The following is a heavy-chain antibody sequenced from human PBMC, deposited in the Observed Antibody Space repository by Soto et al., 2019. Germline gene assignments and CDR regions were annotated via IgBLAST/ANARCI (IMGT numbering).Heavy chain of an antibody. CDR1: GYNFARYW. D-gene: IGHD6-13*01. CDR2: IDPFDSNT. Sequence: GESLKIPCEVSGYNFARYWINWVRQTPGKGLEWMGRIDPFDSNTNYSPSFQGHAIFSVDNSINTAYLQWSSLKASDSAMYFCARHRRSSWYFHDFDIWGQGTMVTVSS. CDR3: ARHRRSSWYFHDFDI. J-gene: IGHJ3*02. V-gene: IGHV5-10-1*01.